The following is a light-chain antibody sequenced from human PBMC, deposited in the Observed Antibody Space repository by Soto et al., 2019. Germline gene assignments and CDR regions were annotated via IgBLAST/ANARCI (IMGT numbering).Light chain of an antibody. J-gene: IGLJ1*01. CDR3: QSDDSSLRV. CDR1: RSNIGAGFD. CDR2: GHN. Sequence: QSVLPPPPSVSGAPGQRVTVSCTGSRSNIGAGFDVNWYPQLPGTAPQLLISGHNNRPAGVPDRCSGSNSCTSTSLSISGLQAEDEEEYYCQSDDSSLRVFGTGAK. V-gene: IGLV1-40*01.